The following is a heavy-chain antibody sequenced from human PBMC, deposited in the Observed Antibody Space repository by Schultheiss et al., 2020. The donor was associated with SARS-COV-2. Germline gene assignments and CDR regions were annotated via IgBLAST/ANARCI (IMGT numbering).Heavy chain of an antibody. J-gene: IGHJ4*02. V-gene: IGHV4-4*07. CDR3: ARAWDGYKDY. D-gene: IGHD3-22*01. CDR2: IYTSGST. CDR1: GGSISSYY. Sequence: SETLSLTCTVSGGSISSYYWSWIRQPPGKGLEWIGSIYTSGSTNYNPSLKSRVTMSVDTSKNQFSLKLSSVTAADTAVYYCARAWDGYKDYWGQGTLVTVSS.